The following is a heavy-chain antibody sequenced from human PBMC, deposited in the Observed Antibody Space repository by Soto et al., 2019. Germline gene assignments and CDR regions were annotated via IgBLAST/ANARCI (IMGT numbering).Heavy chain of an antibody. CDR2: IYYSGST. V-gene: IGHV4-39*01. J-gene: IGHJ6*02. D-gene: IGHD4-17*01. Sequence: QLQLQESGPGLVKPSETLSLTCTVSGGSISSSSYYWGWIRQPPGKGLEWIGSIYYSGSTYYNPSLKSRVTISVDTSKNQFSLKLSSVTAADTAVYYCAIQDYGVDSYYYYGMDVWGQGTTVTVSS. CDR3: AIQDYGVDSYYYYGMDV. CDR1: GGSISSSSYY.